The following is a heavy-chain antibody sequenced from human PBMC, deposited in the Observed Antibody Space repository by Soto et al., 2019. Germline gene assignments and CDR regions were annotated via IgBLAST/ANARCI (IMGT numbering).Heavy chain of an antibody. CDR1: GGTFSSYA. J-gene: IGHJ4*02. D-gene: IGHD5-18*01. Sequence: VKVSCKASGGTFSSYAISWVRQAPGQGLEWMGGIIPIFGTANYAQTFQGRVTITADESTSTAYMELSSLRSEDTAVYYCARATSGYSYGFDYWGQRTLVTVSS. CDR3: ARATSGYSYGFDY. V-gene: IGHV1-69*13. CDR2: IIPIFGTA.